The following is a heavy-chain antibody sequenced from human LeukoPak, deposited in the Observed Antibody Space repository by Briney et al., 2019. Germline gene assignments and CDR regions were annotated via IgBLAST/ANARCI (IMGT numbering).Heavy chain of an antibody. D-gene: IGHD2/OR15-2a*01. CDR2: IIPMLDIT. CDR3: ARTICNYYYYYYMDV. CDR1: GGTFSSYT. Sequence: ASVTVSCKASGGTFSSYTISWVRQAPGQGLEWMGRIIPMLDITNYAQKFQKFQGRVTITADESTSTAYMELSSLRSEDTAVYYCARTICNYYYYYYMDVWGKGTTVTVSS. J-gene: IGHJ6*03. V-gene: IGHV1-69*02.